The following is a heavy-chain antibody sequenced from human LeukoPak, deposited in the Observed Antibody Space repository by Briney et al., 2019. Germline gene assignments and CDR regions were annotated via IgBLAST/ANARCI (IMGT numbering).Heavy chain of an antibody. D-gene: IGHD7-27*01. CDR1: GFTFSSYS. Sequence: PGGSLRLSCAASGFTFSSYSMNWVRQAPGKGLEWVSYISSSSSTIYYADSVKGRFTISRDNAKNSLYLQMNSLRGDDTAVYYCARDGDPVHDAFDIWGQGTMVTVSS. J-gene: IGHJ3*02. CDR2: ISSSSSTI. CDR3: ARDGDPVHDAFDI. V-gene: IGHV3-48*01.